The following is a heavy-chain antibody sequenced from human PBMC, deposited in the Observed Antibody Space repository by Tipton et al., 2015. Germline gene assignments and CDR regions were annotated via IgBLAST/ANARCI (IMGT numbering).Heavy chain of an antibody. J-gene: IGHJ4*02. V-gene: IGHV1-18*01. CDR2: ISGYDGNT. D-gene: IGHD6-19*01. Sequence: QVQLVQSGAEVKKPGSSVRVSCKASGGTFSSYGISWVRQAPGQGPEWMGWISGYDGNTHYAQKLQGRVTMTTDTSTTTAYMELRSLRSDDTAVYYCARDGISVPDYWGQGTLVTVSS. CDR1: GGTFSSYG. CDR3: ARDGISVPDY.